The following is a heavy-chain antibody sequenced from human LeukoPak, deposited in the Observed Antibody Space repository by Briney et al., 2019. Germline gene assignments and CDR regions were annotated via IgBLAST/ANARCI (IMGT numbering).Heavy chain of an antibody. J-gene: IGHJ6*02. CDR3: SAAGGTGFYDYGMDV. D-gene: IGHD6-13*01. Sequence: PGGSLKLSCAASGFTFSGSAMHWVRKASGKGLKWVGRIRSKANTYATAYAASVKGRFSISRDDSTNTAYLQLNSLKTEDTAVYYCSAAGGTGFYDYGMDVWGQGTTVTVSS. CDR1: GFTFSGSA. V-gene: IGHV3-73*01. CDR2: IRSKANTYAT.